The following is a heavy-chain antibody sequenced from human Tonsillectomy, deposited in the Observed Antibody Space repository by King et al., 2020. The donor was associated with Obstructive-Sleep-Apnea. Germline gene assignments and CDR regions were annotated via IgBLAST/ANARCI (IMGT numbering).Heavy chain of an antibody. CDR3: ARVYIAAAGHTLDY. CDR1: GFTFSSYS. D-gene: IGHD6-13*01. CDR2: ISSSSTYI. J-gene: IGHJ4*02. Sequence: VQLVESGGGLVKPGGSLRLSCAASGFTFSSYSMNWVRQASGKGLEWVSSISSSSTYINYADSVKGRFTNSRDNAKNSLYLQMNSLRAEDTAVYYCARVYIAAAGHTLDYWGQGTLVTVSS. V-gene: IGHV3-21*01.